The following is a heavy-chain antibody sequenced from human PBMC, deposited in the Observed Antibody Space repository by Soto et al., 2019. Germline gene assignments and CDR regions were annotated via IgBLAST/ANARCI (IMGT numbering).Heavy chain of an antibody. CDR1: EGYSQVGGDY. Sequence: TSVTLSLTYSVAEGYSQVGGDYWMRNSQRPGKGLEWMGYIYYTGKTYYNPSLESRLTMSVDRSKNQFSLRLTSVTAADTAVYFCGSDLTSNANCIDPWGQGTLVTVSS. V-gene: IGHV4-30-4*01. J-gene: IGHJ5*02. CDR2: IYYTGKT. CDR3: GSDLTSNANCIDP. D-gene: IGHD2-2*01.